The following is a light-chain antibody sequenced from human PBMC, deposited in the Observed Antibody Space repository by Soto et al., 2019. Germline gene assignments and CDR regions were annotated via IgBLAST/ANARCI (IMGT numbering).Light chain of an antibody. CDR1: SSDVGGYNY. J-gene: IGLJ2*01. V-gene: IGLV2-8*01. CDR2: EVS. CDR3: CSYAGSNIWVV. Sequence: QSVLTQPPSASGSPGQSVTISCTGTSSDVGGYNYVSWYQQYPGKAPKLMIYEVSKRPSGVPDRFSGSKSGNTASLTVSGLQAEAEAEYYCCSYAGSNIWVVFGGGTKLTVL.